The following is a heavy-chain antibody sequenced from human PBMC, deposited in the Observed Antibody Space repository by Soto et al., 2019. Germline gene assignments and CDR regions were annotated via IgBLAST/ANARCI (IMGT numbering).Heavy chain of an antibody. V-gene: IGHV4-31*03. CDR2: IYYSGST. CDR3: ARGGSSSWKKLASFDY. CDR1: GGSISSGGYY. Sequence: PSETLSLTCTVSGGSISSGGYYWSWIRQHPGKGLGWIGYIYYSGSTYYNPSLKSRVTISVDTSKNQFSLKLSSVTAADTAVYYCARGGSSSWKKLASFDYWGQGTLVTVSS. D-gene: IGHD6-13*01. J-gene: IGHJ4*02.